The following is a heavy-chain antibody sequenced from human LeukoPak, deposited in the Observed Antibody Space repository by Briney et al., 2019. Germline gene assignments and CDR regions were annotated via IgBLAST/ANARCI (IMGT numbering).Heavy chain of an antibody. V-gene: IGHV3-7*01. J-gene: IGHJ6*02. CDR2: INQDGSEK. D-gene: IGHD2-2*03. Sequence: GGSLRLSCAASGFTFSRFWMTWVRQAPGKGLEWVANINQDGSEKYYVDSVKGRFTIFRDNAKNSLYLQMNSLRAEDTAVYYCARVSGYCSSASCPIQYYYGMDVWGQGTTVTVSS. CDR1: GFTFSRFW. CDR3: ARVSGYCSSASCPIQYYYGMDV.